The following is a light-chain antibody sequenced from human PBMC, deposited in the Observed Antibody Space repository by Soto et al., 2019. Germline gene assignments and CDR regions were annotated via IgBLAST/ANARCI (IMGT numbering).Light chain of an antibody. CDR3: SSYTSSSTHV. CDR2: DVS. V-gene: IGLV2-14*03. J-gene: IGLJ1*01. CDR1: SSDVGAYTF. Sequence: QSALTQPASVSGSGGQSITISCTGTSSDVGAYTFVSWYQQHPDKVPKLMIFDVSRRPSGVSDRFSGSKSGITASLTISGLQPEDEADYYCSSYTSSSTHVFGSGTKVTVL.